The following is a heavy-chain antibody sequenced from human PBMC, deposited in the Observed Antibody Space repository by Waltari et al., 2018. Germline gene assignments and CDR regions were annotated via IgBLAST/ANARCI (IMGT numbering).Heavy chain of an antibody. V-gene: IGHV4-34*01. J-gene: IGHJ5*02. CDR2: INHSGST. CDR3: ARGGRRWPRVGWFDP. CDR1: GGSFSGYY. Sequence: QVQLQQWGAGLLKPSETLSLTCAVYGGSFSGYYWSWIRQPPGKGLEWIGEINHSGSTNYNPSLKSRVTISVDTSKNQFSLKLSSVTAADTAVYYCARGGRRWPRVGWFDPWGQGTLVTVSS.